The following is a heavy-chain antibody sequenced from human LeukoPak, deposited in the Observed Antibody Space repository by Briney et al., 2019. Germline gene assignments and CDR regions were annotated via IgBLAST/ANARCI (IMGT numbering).Heavy chain of an antibody. CDR1: GYTFTGYY. J-gene: IGHJ4*02. V-gene: IGHV1-2*02. CDR3: AGEGYSGYAGGFDY. Sequence: GASVKVSCKASGYTFTGYYMHWVRQAPGQGLEWMGWINPNSGGTNYAQKFQGRVTMTRDTSISTAYMELSRLRSDDTAVYYCAGEGYSGYAGGFDYWGQGTLVTVSS. D-gene: IGHD5-12*01. CDR2: INPNSGGT.